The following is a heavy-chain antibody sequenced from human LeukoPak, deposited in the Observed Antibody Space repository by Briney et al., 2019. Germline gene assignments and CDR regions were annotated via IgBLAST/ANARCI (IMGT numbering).Heavy chain of an antibody. J-gene: IGHJ6*03. V-gene: IGHV3-48*01. CDR3: ARGSTMVPMDV. CDR2: ISSGSSTI. D-gene: IGHD5/OR15-5a*01. Sequence: PGGSLRLSCAASGFTFSSYSMNWVRQAPGTGLEWVSYISSGSSTIYYADSVEGRFTLSRDNAKNSLYLQMNSLRAEDTAVYYCARGSTMVPMDVWGKGTTVTVSS. CDR1: GFTFSSYS.